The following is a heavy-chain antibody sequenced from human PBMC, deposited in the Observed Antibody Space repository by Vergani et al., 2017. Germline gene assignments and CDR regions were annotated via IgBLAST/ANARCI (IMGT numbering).Heavy chain of an antibody. J-gene: IGHJ3*02. CDR1: GGSISSYY. V-gene: IGHV4-59*12. Sequence: QVQLQESGPGLVKPSQTLSLTCTVSGGSISSYYWSWIRQPPGKGLEWIGYIYYSGSTNYNPALKSRVTISVDTSKNQFSLKLSSVTAADTAVYYCARERLYHDRNGEDAFDIWGQGTMVTASS. CDR2: IYYSGST. CDR3: ARERLYHDRNGEDAFDI. D-gene: IGHD2-8*01.